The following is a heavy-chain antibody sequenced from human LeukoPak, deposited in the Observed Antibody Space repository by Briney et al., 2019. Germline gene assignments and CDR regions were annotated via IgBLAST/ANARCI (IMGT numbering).Heavy chain of an antibody. D-gene: IGHD3-22*01. J-gene: IGHJ4*02. CDR2: INWNGGST. CDR1: GFTFSSYS. V-gene: IGHV3-20*04. Sequence: GGSLRLSCAASGFTFSSYSMNWVRQAPGKGLEWVSGINWNGGSTGYADSVKGRFTISRDNAKNSLYLQMNSLRAEDTALYYCAAGVKNYYDSSGYSTEFDYWGQGTLVTVSS. CDR3: AAGVKNYYDSSGYSTEFDY.